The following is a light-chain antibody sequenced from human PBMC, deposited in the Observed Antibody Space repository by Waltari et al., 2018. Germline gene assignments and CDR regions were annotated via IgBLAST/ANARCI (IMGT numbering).Light chain of an antibody. Sequence: HSALTQPASVSGSPGQSITISCTGTSSDIGNYNYVSWYQHHPGKAPKLMIFDVTNRASGVSGPLPGSKVGNTASLTISGLQAEDEADYYCSSYISSDTLELFGGGTSLTVL. CDR3: SSYISSDTLEL. CDR2: DVT. CDR1: SSDIGNYNY. J-gene: IGLJ2*01. V-gene: IGLV2-14*03.